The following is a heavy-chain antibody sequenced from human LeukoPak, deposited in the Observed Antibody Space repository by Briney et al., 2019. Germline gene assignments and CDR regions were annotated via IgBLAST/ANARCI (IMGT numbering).Heavy chain of an antibody. CDR3: ARRRERGASDAFAF. J-gene: IGHJ3*01. CDR2: INSDGGST. D-gene: IGHD3-16*01. CDR1: GFTFSSFW. Sequence: QPGGSLRLSCAASGFTFSSFWMYWVRQAPGKGLVWVSRINSDGGSTTYADSVKGRFTISRDNAKNTVYLQMNSLRAEDTAVYYCARRRERGASDAFAFWGQGKMVTVSS. V-gene: IGHV3-74*01.